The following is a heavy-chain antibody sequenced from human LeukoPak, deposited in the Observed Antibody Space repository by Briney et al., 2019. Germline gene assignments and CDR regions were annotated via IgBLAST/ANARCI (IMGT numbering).Heavy chain of an antibody. CDR1: ENSFTSYW. V-gene: IGHV5-51*01. J-gene: IGHJ4*02. CDR2: IYPGDSNT. D-gene: IGHD3-10*01. CDR3: AIWFGEYPIDY. Sequence: GESLKISCKGSENSFTSYWIGWVRQMPGKGLEWMGIIYPGDSNTRYSPSFQGQVTISADKSISTAYLQWSRLKASDTAMYYCAIWFGEYPIDYWGQGTLVTVSS.